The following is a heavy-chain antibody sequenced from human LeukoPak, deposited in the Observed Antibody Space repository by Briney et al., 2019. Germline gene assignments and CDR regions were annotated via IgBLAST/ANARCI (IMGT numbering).Heavy chain of an antibody. CDR2: IYYSGST. D-gene: IGHD2-15*01. V-gene: IGHV4-61*01. J-gene: IGHJ5*01. Sequence: SETLSLTCTVSGASISISSYYWNWIRQPPGKGLEWIGNIYYSGSTNYNPSLKSRVTISVDTSKDRFSLKLSSVTAADTAPYYCARGYCSGGSCPFDSWGQGTVVTVSS. CDR1: GASISISSYY. CDR3: ARGYCSGGSCPFDS.